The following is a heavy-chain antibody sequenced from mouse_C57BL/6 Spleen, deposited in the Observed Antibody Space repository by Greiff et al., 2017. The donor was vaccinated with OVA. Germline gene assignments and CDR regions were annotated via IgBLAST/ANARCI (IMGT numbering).Heavy chain of an antibody. CDR3: ARSSYDGYYGY. J-gene: IGHJ2*01. Sequence: QVQLQQSGAELVKPGASVKLSCKASGYTFTSYWMHWVKQRPGQGLEWIGMIHPNSGSTNYNEKFKSKATLTVDKSSSTAYMQLSSLTSEDSAVYYCARSSYDGYYGYWGQGTTLTVSS. CDR1: GYTFTSYW. V-gene: IGHV1-64*01. CDR2: IHPNSGST. D-gene: IGHD2-3*01.